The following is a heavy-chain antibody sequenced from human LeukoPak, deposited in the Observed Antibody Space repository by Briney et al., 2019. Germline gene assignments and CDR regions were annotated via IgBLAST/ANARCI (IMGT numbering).Heavy chain of an antibody. Sequence: GGSLRLSCAASGFTFSSYSMHWVRQAPGKGLEWVSSISSSSSYTDYGDSVKGRFTISRDNAKNSLYLQMNSLRAEDTAVYYCARELAGDSSGCFDYWGQGTLVTVSS. CDR3: ARELAGDSSGCFDY. D-gene: IGHD6-19*01. CDR1: GFTFSSYS. J-gene: IGHJ4*02. CDR2: ISSSSSYT. V-gene: IGHV3-21*01.